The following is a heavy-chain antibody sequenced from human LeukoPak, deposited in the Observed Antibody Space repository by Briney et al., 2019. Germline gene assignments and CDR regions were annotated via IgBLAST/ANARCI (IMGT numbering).Heavy chain of an antibody. CDR3: ARLRGGSWYDWFDP. CDR1: GGSFSGYY. V-gene: IGHV4-34*01. J-gene: IGHJ5*02. D-gene: IGHD6-13*01. CDR2: INHSGST. Sequence: PSETLSLTCAVYGGSFSGYYWSWIRQPPGKGLEWIGEINHSGSTNYNPSLKSRVTISVDTSKNQFSLKLSSVTAADTAVYYCARLRGGSWYDWFDPWGQGTLVTVSS.